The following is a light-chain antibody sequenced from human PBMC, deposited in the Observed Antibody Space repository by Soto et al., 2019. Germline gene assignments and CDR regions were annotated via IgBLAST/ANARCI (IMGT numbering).Light chain of an antibody. CDR2: GAY. CDR1: QGIGIY. J-gene: IGKJ1*01. V-gene: IGKV1-27*01. Sequence: DIQMTQSPSSLSASVGDRVTITCRASQGIGIYLAWYQQTPGKVHKHLIYGAYTWPSGVPSRFSGGGSGTNFTLTIRSLQSEDVAVYYCQKYNSGPPTFGHGTRVEIK. CDR3: QKYNSGPPT.